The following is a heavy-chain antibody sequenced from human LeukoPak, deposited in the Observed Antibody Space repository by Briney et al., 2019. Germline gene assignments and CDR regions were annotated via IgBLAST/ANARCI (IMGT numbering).Heavy chain of an antibody. CDR2: IYPGDSDT. CDR1: GYSFTSYW. V-gene: IGHV5-51*01. Sequence: GESLKISCKGSGYSFTSYWIGWVCQMPGKGLEWMGIIYPGDSDTRYSPSFQGQVTISADKSISTAYLQWSSLKASDTAMYYCGVCYGSGSYSHYFDYWGQGTLVTVSS. D-gene: IGHD3-10*01. J-gene: IGHJ4*02. CDR3: GVCYGSGSYSHYFDY.